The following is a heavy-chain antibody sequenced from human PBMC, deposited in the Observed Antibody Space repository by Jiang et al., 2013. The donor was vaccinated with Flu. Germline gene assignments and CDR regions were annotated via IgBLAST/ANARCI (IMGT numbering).Heavy chain of an antibody. V-gene: IGHV4-59*12. Sequence: PGLVKPSETLSLTCTVSGGSISSYYWSWIRQPPGKGLEWIGYIYYSGSTNYNPSLKSRVTISVDTSKNQFSLKLSSVTAADTAVYYCARGFRFGEFLNWFDPWGQGTLVTVSS. CDR2: IYYSGST. CDR3: ARGFRFGEFLNWFDP. J-gene: IGHJ5*02. CDR1: GGSISSYY. D-gene: IGHD3-10*01.